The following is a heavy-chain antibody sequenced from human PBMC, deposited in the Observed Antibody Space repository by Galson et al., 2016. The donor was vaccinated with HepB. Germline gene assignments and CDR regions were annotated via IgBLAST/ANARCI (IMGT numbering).Heavy chain of an antibody. CDR2: ISSSGAGT. V-gene: IGHV3-23*01. J-gene: IGHJ6*04. Sequence: SLRLSCAASGFTFNNFGMSWVRHVPGEGLEWVAGISSSGAGTHYTDSVKGRFTIFRDNSKNTVYLHMSSLRGEDTAIYYCVRDPGLRNGMGGWGKGTTVIVSS. CDR1: GFTFNNFG. CDR3: VRDPGLRNGMGG. D-gene: IGHD4-17*01.